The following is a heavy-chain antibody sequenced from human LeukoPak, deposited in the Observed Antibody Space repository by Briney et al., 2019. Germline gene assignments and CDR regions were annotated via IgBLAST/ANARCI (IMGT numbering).Heavy chain of an antibody. D-gene: IGHD3-10*01. Sequence: PEGSLRLSCAASGFTFSSYEMNWVRQAPGKGLEWVSYISDSGSTTYYADSVKGRFTISRDNAKNSLYLQMNSLRAEDTAVYYCARAWFYYGSGLDYWGQGTLVTVSS. V-gene: IGHV3-48*03. CDR2: ISDSGSTT. J-gene: IGHJ4*02. CDR3: ARAWFYYGSGLDY. CDR1: GFTFSSYE.